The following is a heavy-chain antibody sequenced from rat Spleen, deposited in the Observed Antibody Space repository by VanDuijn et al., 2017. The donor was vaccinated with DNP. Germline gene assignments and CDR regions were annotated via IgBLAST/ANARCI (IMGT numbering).Heavy chain of an antibody. V-gene: IGHV5-17*01. CDR2: IIYDGSST. Sequence: EVQLVESGGGLVQPGNSLKLSCAASGFTFSDYAMAWVRQSPKKGLEWVATIIYDGSSTYYRDSVKGRFTISRDNTKNTLYLQMNSLRSEDMATYYCARTYNSGYGGFAYWGQGTLVTVSS. J-gene: IGHJ3*01. CDR1: GFTFSDYA. CDR3: ARTYNSGYGGFAY. D-gene: IGHD4-3*01.